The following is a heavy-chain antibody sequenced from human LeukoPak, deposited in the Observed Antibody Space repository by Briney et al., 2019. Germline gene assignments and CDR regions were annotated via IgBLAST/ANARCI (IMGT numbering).Heavy chain of an antibody. J-gene: IGHJ3*02. D-gene: IGHD1-7*01. V-gene: IGHV5-51*01. CDR1: GYSYTNFW. Sequence: GESLMISCEGSGYSYTNFWIAWVRQMPGKGREWMGIIYPADSDTRYNPAFQGQVTISTDKSTSTAYLQWNSLKASDTAIYYCARSMLYHWNSVVAFDIWGQGTMVTVSS. CDR2: IYPADSDT. CDR3: ARSMLYHWNSVVAFDI.